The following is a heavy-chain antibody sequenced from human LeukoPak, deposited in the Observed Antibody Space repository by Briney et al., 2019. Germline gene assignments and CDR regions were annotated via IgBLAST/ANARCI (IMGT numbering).Heavy chain of an antibody. V-gene: IGHV4-61*01. CDR1: GGSVSSGSYY. CDR3: ARDSMITFGGVIVEYYFDY. J-gene: IGHJ4*02. D-gene: IGHD3-16*02. CDR2: IYYSGST. Sequence: SETLSLTCTVSGGSVSSGSYYWSWIRQPPGTGLEWIGYIYYSGSTNYNPSLKSRATISVDTSKNQFSLKLSSVTAADTAVYYCARDSMITFGGVIVEYYFDYWGQGTLVTVSS.